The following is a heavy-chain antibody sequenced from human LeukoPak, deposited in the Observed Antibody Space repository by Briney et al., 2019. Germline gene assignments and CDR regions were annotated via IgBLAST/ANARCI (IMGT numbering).Heavy chain of an antibody. CDR2: TYYSGNA. CDR3: AKGGPEASAGLSWFDP. CDR1: GGSISSYY. J-gene: IGHJ5*02. D-gene: IGHD1-14*01. V-gene: IGHV4-59*01. Sequence: SETLSLTCTVSGGSISSYYWYWMRQPPGKGLEWIGHTYYSGNANYNPSLKSRVTISVDTSKNQFSLNLSSVTAADTAVYYCAKGGPEASAGLSWFDPWGQGTLVTVSS.